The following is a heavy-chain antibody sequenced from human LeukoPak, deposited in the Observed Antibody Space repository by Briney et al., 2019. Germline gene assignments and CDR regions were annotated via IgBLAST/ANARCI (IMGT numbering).Heavy chain of an antibody. V-gene: IGHV3-23*01. Sequence: GGSLRLSCVVSGITLSNYGMSWIRQAPGKGLEWVAGISDSGGRTNYADSVKGRFTISRESPKNTLYLQMISLRADDTAVYFCAKRGVVVRVILVGFHKEAYYFDSWGQGALVTVSS. J-gene: IGHJ4*02. CDR1: GITLSNYG. CDR3: AKRGVVVRVILVGFHKEAYYFDS. CDR2: ISDSGGRT. D-gene: IGHD3-10*01.